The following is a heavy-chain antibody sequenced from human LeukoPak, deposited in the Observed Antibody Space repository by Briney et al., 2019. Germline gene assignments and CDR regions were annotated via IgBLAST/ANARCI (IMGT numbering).Heavy chain of an antibody. Sequence: GSLRLSCAASGFTFSSYAMHWVRQAPGKGLEWVAVISYDGSNKYYADSVKGRFTISRDNSKNTLYLQMNSLRAEDTAVYYCARGPWGRSSTRNNWFDPWGQGTLVTVSS. V-gene: IGHV3-30*04. D-gene: IGHD2-2*01. J-gene: IGHJ5*02. CDR1: GFTFSSYA. CDR2: ISYDGSNK. CDR3: ARGPWGRSSTRNNWFDP.